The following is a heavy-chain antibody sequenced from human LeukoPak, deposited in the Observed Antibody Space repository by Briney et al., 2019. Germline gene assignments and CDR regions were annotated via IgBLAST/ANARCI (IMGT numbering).Heavy chain of an antibody. Sequence: PSETLSLTCAVYGGSFSGYYWSWIRQPPGKGLEWIGEINLSGSTNYNPSLKSRVTISVDTSKNQFSLKLSSVTAADTAVYYCARGGYSYGLTRYYYYYGMDVWGQGTTVTVSS. CDR2: INLSGST. CDR3: ARGGYSYGLTRYYYYYGMDV. J-gene: IGHJ6*02. D-gene: IGHD5-18*01. CDR1: GGSFSGYY. V-gene: IGHV4-34*01.